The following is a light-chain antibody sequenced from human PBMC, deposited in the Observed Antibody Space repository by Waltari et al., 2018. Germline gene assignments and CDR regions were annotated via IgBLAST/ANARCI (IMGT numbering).Light chain of an antibody. J-gene: IGLJ3*02. CDR1: TSNIGTNT. CDR2: ANY. V-gene: IGLV1-44*01. CDR3: ATWDDSLSGRV. Sequence: QSVLTQPPSTSGTPGQRVTISCSGSTSNIGTNTVTWYQLLPGTAPKTVIFANYHRPSAVPDRCSASKAGTSASLVISGLQSEDEADYFCATWDDSLSGRVFGGGTKVTVL.